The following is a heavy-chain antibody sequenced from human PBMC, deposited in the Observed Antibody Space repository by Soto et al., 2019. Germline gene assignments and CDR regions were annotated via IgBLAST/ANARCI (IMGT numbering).Heavy chain of an antibody. J-gene: IGHJ6*02. CDR1: GGSISKYY. V-gene: IGHV4-59*01. Sequence: XXTLSLPCTVSGGSISKYYWDWIPQPPGKGLEWIGYIYYSGSTKYNPSLKSRVTISVETSKNQFSLKLSSVTAAETAVYYCARERYNSRNYYYYGMDDWGQGTTVTVSS. D-gene: IGHD3-22*01. CDR3: ARERYNSRNYYYYGMDD. CDR2: IYYSGST.